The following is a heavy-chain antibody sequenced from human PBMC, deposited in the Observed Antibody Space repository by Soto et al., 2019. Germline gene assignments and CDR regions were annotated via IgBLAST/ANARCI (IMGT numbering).Heavy chain of an antibody. V-gene: IGHV1-69*13. CDR3: ARGHGYYDSSGYYRFDY. J-gene: IGHJ4*02. Sequence: SVKVSCKASGGTFSSYAISWVRQAPGQGLEWMGGIIPIFGTANYAQKFQGRVTITADESTSTAYMELSSLRSEDTAVYYCARGHGYYDSSGYYRFDYWGQGTLVTVSS. CDR2: IIPIFGTA. D-gene: IGHD3-22*01. CDR1: GGTFSSYA.